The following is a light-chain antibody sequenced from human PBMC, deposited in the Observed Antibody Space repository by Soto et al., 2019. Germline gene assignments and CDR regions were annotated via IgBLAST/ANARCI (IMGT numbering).Light chain of an antibody. Sequence: EIVMTQSPATLFVSPGERATVSCSASQSVSSNLAWYQQKPGQAPRLLIYEASTRAADAPVRFSGSGYGRQFTLTISSLQSEDFAVYFCHQYNDGPGGTFGQGTKVGIK. CDR1: QSVSSN. J-gene: IGKJ1*01. V-gene: IGKV3-15*01. CDR3: HQYNDGPGGT. CDR2: EAS.